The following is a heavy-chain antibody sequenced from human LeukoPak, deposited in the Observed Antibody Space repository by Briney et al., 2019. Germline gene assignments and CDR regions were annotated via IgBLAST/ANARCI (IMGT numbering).Heavy chain of an antibody. CDR3: AKVYSSSIRRPYFDY. CDR1: GFTFSSYA. CDR2: ISGSGGST. Sequence: GGSLRLSCAASGFTFSSYAMSWVRQAPGKGLEWVSAISGSGGSTYYADSVKGRFTISRDNSKNTLYLQMNSLRSEDTAVYYCAKVYSSSIRRPYFDYWGQGTLVTVSS. D-gene: IGHD6-6*01. J-gene: IGHJ4*02. V-gene: IGHV3-23*01.